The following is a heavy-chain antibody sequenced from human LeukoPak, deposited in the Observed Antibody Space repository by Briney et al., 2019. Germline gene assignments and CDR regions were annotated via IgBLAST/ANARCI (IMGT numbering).Heavy chain of an antibody. CDR3: ARDATPTQLWFRGSFDY. CDR2: IKQDESEK. V-gene: IGHV3-7*01. J-gene: IGHJ4*02. Sequence: SGGSLRLSCAASGFTFSSYWMSWVRQAPGKGPEWVANIKQDESEKYYVDSVKGRFTISRDNARNSLYLQMNSLRAEDTAMYYCARDATPTQLWFRGSFDYWGLGALVTVAS. D-gene: IGHD5-18*01. CDR1: GFTFSSYW.